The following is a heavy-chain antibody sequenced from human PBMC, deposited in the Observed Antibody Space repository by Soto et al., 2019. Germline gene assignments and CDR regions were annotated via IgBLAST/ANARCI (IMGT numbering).Heavy chain of an antibody. CDR2: IIPIFGTA. D-gene: IGHD3-10*01. Sequence: GASVKVSCKASGGTFSSYAISWVRQAPGQGLEWMGGIIPIFGTANYAQKLQGRVTITADESTSTTYMELSSLRSEDAAEYYCERDLISSSSMNHMVLGVCDYWGQGTLVTVS. J-gene: IGHJ4*02. CDR1: GGTFSSYA. V-gene: IGHV1-69*13. CDR3: ERDLISSSSMNHMVLGVCDY.